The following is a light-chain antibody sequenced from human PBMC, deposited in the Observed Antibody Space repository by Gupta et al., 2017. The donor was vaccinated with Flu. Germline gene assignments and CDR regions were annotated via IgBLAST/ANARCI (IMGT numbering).Light chain of an antibody. J-gene: IGKJ3*01. CDR2: DAS. CDR1: QSVSSY. CDR3: QQRSNWPPIFT. Sequence: EIVLTQSPATLSLSPGARATLSCRASQSVSSYLAWYQQKPGQAPRLLIYDASNRTKGSPDSCSGSGAGTDFNLTISIREPEDLEVYYCQQRSNWPPIFTFGHGTKVDIK. V-gene: IGKV3-11*01.